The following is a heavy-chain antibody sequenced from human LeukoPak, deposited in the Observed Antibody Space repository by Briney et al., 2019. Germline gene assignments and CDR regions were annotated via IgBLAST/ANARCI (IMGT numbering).Heavy chain of an antibody. Sequence: SETLSLTCTVSGGSISSGDYYWSWIRRPPGKGLEWIGYIYYSGSTYYNPSLKSRVTISVDTSKNQFSLKLSSVTAADTAVYYCARSGSGWPHFDYWGQGTLVTVSS. CDR3: ARSGSGWPHFDY. CDR2: IYYSGST. D-gene: IGHD6-19*01. V-gene: IGHV4-30-4*08. J-gene: IGHJ4*02. CDR1: GGSISSGDYY.